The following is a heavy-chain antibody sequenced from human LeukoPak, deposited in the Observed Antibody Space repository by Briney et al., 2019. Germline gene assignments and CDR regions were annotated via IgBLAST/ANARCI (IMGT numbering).Heavy chain of an antibody. CDR3: ARGQYYYDSSGYSHWYFDL. V-gene: IGHV4-34*01. CDR2: INHSGST. D-gene: IGHD3-22*01. CDR1: GGSFSGYY. J-gene: IGHJ2*01. Sequence: PSETLSLTCAVYGGSFSGYYWSWIRQPPGKGLEWIGEINHSGSTNYNPSLKSRVTISVDTSKNQFSLKLSSVTAADTAVYYCARGQYYYDSSGYSHWYFDLWGRGTLVTASS.